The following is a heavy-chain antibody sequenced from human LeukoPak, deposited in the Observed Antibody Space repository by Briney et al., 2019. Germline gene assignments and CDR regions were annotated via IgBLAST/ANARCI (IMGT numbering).Heavy chain of an antibody. J-gene: IGHJ6*03. CDR1: GGSISSYY. CDR3: ARVGGYYYYYYMDV. V-gene: IGHV4-59*01. D-gene: IGHD2-15*01. Sequence: KPSETLSLTCTVSGGSISSYYWSWIRQPPGKGLEWIGYIYYSGSTNYNPSLKSRVTISVDTSKNQFSLKLSSVTAADTAVYYCARVGGYYYYYYMDVWGKGTTVTVSS. CDR2: IYYSGST.